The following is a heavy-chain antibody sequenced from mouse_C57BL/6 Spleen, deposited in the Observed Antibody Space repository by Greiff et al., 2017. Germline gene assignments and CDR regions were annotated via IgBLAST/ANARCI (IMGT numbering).Heavy chain of an antibody. CDR3: ASGNWAWFAY. CDR1: NCSSLG. Sequence: NCSSLGLHWVKQRPGQGLEWIGNINPSNGGTNYNEKFKSKATLTVDKSSSTAYMQLSSLTSEDSAVYYCASGNWAWFAYWGQGTLVTVSA. J-gene: IGHJ3*01. CDR2: INPSNGGT. D-gene: IGHD4-1*01. V-gene: IGHV1-53*01.